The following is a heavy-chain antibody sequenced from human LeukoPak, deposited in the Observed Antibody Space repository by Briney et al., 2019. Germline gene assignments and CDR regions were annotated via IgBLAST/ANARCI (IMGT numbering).Heavy chain of an antibody. CDR3: ARATYCSSTSCYSHWFDP. Sequence: SETLSLTCTVSGGSISSSSYYWGWIRQPPGKGLEWIGSIYYSGSTYYNPSLKSRVTISVDTSKNQFSLKLSSVTAADTAVYYCARATYCSSTSCYSHWFDPWGQGTLVTVSS. J-gene: IGHJ5*02. D-gene: IGHD2-2*01. CDR1: GGSISSSSYY. V-gene: IGHV4-39*07. CDR2: IYYSGST.